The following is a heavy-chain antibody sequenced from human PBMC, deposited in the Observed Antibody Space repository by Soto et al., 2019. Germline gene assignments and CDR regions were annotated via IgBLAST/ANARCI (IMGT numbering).Heavy chain of an antibody. CDR2: ISYDGSNK. J-gene: IGHJ3*02. CDR1: GFTFSSYG. V-gene: IGHV3-30*18. Sequence: GGSLRLSCAASGFTFSSYGMHWVRQAPGKGLEWVAVISYDGSNKYYADSVKGRFTISRDNSKNTLYLQMNSLRAEDTAVYYCAKGAWGADSSGYHDAFDIWGQGTMVTVSS. D-gene: IGHD3-22*01. CDR3: AKGAWGADSSGYHDAFDI.